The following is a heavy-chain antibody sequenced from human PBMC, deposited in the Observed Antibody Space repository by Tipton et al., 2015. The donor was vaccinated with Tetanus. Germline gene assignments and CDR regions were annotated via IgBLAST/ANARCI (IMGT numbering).Heavy chain of an antibody. V-gene: IGHV4-31*03. D-gene: IGHD1-1*01. Sequence: TLSLTCTVSGGSVSSGAYCWSWIRQHPGKGLESIGCISSRGSTYYNPSLTSRVSISVDTSKNQFSLKLTSVTAADTAIYYCARGGDNLTFRRPTGRWFDPWGHGTLVTVSS. CDR3: ARGGDNLTFRRPTGRWFDP. CDR1: GGSVSSGAYC. J-gene: IGHJ5*02. CDR2: ISSRGST.